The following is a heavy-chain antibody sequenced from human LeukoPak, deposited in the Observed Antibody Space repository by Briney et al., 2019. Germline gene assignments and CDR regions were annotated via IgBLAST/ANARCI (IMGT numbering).Heavy chain of an antibody. J-gene: IGHJ4*02. V-gene: IGHV3-23*01. CDR2: ISGSGGST. CDR1: GFTFSSYS. CDR3: VAAYSSTSGGFYC. Sequence: PGGSLRQSCAGCGFTFSSYSIRWVRQAPGKGLEWVSAISGSGGSTYYADSVKGRFTISRDNPKNTLYLQMSSLRAEDTAVYYCVAAYSSTSGGFYCWGQGTLVTVSS. D-gene: IGHD6-6*01.